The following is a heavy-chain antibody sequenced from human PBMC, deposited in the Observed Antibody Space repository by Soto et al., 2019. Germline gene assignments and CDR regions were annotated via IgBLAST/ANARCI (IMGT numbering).Heavy chain of an antibody. Sequence: QVTLKESGPVLVKPTETLTLTCTVSGFSLSKARMGVSWIRQPPGKALEWLAHIFWNDERSYNTSLKSRLTXSXXXSXXQVVLTMTNVDPVDTGTYFCARALREGLPIYYFASWGQGTLVTVSS. CDR1: GFSLSKARMG. D-gene: IGHD1-26*01. V-gene: IGHV2-26*01. CDR2: IFWNDER. CDR3: ARALREGLPIYYFAS. J-gene: IGHJ4*02.